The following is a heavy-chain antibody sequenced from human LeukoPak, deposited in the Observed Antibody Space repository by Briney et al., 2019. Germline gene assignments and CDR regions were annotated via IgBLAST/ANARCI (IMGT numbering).Heavy chain of an antibody. J-gene: IGHJ4*02. V-gene: IGHV1-46*01. D-gene: IGHD3-10*01. CDR2: INPSGGGT. CDR3: ARVWGSGSYYDY. CDR1: RYTLTSYS. Sequence: ASAKVSPKPSRYTLTSYSMHWVRQAPGQGHGWRGIINPSGGGTSYAQKFQGRVTMTRDTSTSTVYMELSSLRSEDTAVYYCARVWGSGSYYDYWGQGTLVTVSS.